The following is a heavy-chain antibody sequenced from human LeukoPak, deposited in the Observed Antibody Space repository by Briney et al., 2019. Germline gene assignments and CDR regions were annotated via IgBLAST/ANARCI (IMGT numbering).Heavy chain of an antibody. J-gene: IGHJ5*02. V-gene: IGHV3-30*04. CDR1: GFTFSSYA. CDR2: ISYDGSNK. D-gene: IGHD2-2*01. CDR3: ARGVVPAAIGRWFDP. Sequence: GRSLRLSCAASGFTFSSYAMHWVRQAPGKGLEWVAVISYDGSNKYYADSVKGRFTISRDNSKNTLYLQMNSLRAEDTAVYYCARGVVPAAIGRWFDPWGQGTLVTVSS.